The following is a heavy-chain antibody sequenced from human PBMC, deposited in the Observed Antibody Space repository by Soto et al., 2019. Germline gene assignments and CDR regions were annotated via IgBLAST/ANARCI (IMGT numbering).Heavy chain of an antibody. V-gene: IGHV4-59*01. Sequence: SETLSLTCTVSGGSISSYYWSWIRQPPGKGLEWIGYIYYSGSTNYNPSLKSRVTISVDTSKNQFSLKLSSVTAADTAVYYCARGPPPSSGYYYSFDYWGQGTLVTVSS. CDR3: ARGPPPSSGYYYSFDY. D-gene: IGHD3-22*01. CDR2: IYYSGST. J-gene: IGHJ4*02. CDR1: GGSISSYY.